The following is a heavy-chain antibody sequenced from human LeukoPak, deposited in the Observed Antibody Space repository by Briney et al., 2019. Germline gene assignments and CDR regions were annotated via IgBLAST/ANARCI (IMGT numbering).Heavy chain of an antibody. CDR2: INPNSGDT. CDR3: ARDSHCGDDNCYEYFPH. CDR1: GYTFTNYY. V-gene: IGHV1-2*02. Sequence: ASVTVSCKASGYTFTNYYMHWVRQAPGQGLEWMGWINPNSGDTKSLQKFQGRVTMTGDTSINTAYMELSGLRSDDTAVYYCARDSHCGDDNCYEYFPHWGQGTLVTVSS. D-gene: IGHD2-15*01. J-gene: IGHJ1*01.